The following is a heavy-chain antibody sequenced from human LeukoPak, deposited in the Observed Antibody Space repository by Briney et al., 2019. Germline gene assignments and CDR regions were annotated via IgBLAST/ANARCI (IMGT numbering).Heavy chain of an antibody. D-gene: IGHD6-19*01. J-gene: IGHJ4*02. CDR2: IKSKTDGGTT. Sequence: GGSLRLSCAASGFTFNNGWMSWVRQAPGKGLEWLGLIKSKTDGGTTDYAAPVKGRFTISRDDSKNTLYLQMNSLKTEDTAVYYCTTDPGQWLVRAQFDYWGQGTLVTVSS. CDR1: GFTFNNGW. CDR3: TTDPGQWLVRAQFDY. V-gene: IGHV3-15*01.